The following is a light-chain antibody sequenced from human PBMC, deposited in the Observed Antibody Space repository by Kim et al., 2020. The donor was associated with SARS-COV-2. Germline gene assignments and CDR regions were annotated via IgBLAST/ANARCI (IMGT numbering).Light chain of an antibody. Sequence: GKTVTISGTRSSGRIASNYVQWYQQRPGSSPTTVIYEDNQRPSGVPDRFSGSIDSSSNSASLTISGLKTEDEADYYCQSYDSSNQVFGGGTKLTVL. J-gene: IGLJ3*02. CDR1: SGRIASNY. V-gene: IGLV6-57*01. CDR2: EDN. CDR3: QSYDSSNQV.